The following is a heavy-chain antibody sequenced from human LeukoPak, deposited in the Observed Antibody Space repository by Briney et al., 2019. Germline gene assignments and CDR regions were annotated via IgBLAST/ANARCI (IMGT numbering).Heavy chain of an antibody. V-gene: IGHV3-43*01. CDR1: WFTFCDFT. Sequence: GGALKIFFGAPWFTFCDFTKPWGRQAPGKGFGWGSLFSWDGGSTYYADSVKGRFTISRDNSKNSLYLQMNSLRTEDTALYYCAKAYYYDSSGYYFDYWGQGTLVTVSS. CDR2: FSWDGGST. J-gene: IGHJ4*02. CDR3: AKAYYYDSSGYYFDY. D-gene: IGHD3-22*01.